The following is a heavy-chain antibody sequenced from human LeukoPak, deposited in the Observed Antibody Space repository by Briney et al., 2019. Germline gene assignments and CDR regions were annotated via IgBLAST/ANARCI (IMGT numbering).Heavy chain of an antibody. Sequence: GGSLRLSCAASGFTFSSYWMSWVRQAPGMGLEWVANIKQDGSEKYYVDSVKGRFTVSRDNAKNSLYLQMNSLRAEDTAVSYCARDRRVMTAVTTSYYGMDVWGQGTTVTVSS. V-gene: IGHV3-7*01. CDR1: GFTFSSYW. D-gene: IGHD4-17*01. CDR3: ARDRRVMTAVTTSYYGMDV. J-gene: IGHJ6*02. CDR2: IKQDGSEK.